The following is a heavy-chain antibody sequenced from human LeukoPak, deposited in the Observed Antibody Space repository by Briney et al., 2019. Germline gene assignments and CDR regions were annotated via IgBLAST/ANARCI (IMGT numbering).Heavy chain of an antibody. J-gene: IGHJ6*02. D-gene: IGHD3-3*01. CDR1: GDSITSSAFY. Sequence: PSETLSLTCTVSGDSITSSAFYWGWIRQAPGKGLEWVGRTRNKANSYTTEYAASVKGRFTISRDDSRNSLYLQMNSLKTEDTAVYYCARELRITIFGVETSGMDVWGQGTTVTVSS. CDR3: ARELRITIFGVETSGMDV. CDR2: TRNKANSYTT. V-gene: IGHV3-72*01.